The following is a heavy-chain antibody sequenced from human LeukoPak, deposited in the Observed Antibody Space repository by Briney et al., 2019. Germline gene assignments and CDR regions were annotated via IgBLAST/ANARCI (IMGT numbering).Heavy chain of an antibody. V-gene: IGHV3-33*01. D-gene: IGHD3-10*01. Sequence: GKSLRLSCAASGFTFSCYGMHWVRQAPGKGLEWLAVIWYDGGNKYYADSVKGRFTISRDNSKNTLYLQMNSLRAEDTAVYYCTAGSGSYRIAYWGQGTLVIVSS. J-gene: IGHJ4*02. CDR3: TAGSGSYRIAY. CDR2: IWYDGGNK. CDR1: GFTFSCYG.